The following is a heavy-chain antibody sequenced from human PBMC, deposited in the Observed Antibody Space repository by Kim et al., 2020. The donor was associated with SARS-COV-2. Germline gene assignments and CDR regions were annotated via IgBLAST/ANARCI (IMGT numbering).Heavy chain of an antibody. Sequence: GGSLRLSCAASGFTFSSYAMHWVRQAPGKGLEWVAVISYDGSNKYYADSVKGRFTISRDNSKNTLYLQMNSLRAEDTAVYYCAREDSSGYRYYYYYGMDVWGQGTTVTVSS. J-gene: IGHJ6*02. CDR1: GFTFSSYA. D-gene: IGHD3-22*01. CDR3: AREDSSGYRYYYYYGMDV. V-gene: IGHV3-30-3*01. CDR2: ISYDGSNK.